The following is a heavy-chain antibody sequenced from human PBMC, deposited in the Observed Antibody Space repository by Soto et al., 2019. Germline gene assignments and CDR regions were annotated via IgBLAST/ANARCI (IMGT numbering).Heavy chain of an antibody. J-gene: IGHJ5*02. CDR1: GLTLSRQD. CDR3: VKGGWYGSSSPSDR. Sequence: QEQLVESGGDVVQPGGSLRLSCAASGLTLSRQDMHWVCQAPGKGLEWVAVLSYDGIAQYYADSVKGRFTISRDNSKNTLYLQMNSLRVEDTALYYCVKGGWYGSSSPSDRWGQGTLVTVSS. D-gene: IGHD6-6*01. CDR2: LSYDGIAQ. V-gene: IGHV3-30*18.